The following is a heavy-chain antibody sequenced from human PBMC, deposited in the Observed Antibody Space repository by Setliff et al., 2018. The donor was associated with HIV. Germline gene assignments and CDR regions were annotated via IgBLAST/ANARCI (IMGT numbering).Heavy chain of an antibody. J-gene: IGHJ6*03. V-gene: IGHV4-61*09. D-gene: IGHD6-13*01. Sequence: SETLSLTCTVFSGSISSGSYFWSWIRQPAGKGLQWIGHISGSGSTNYNPSLTSRVAISVDTSKNQFSLKLSSVTAADTAVYFCARMAAAGRGHYYYYVDVWGKGTTVTVSS. CDR2: ISGSGST. CDR1: SGSISSGSYF. CDR3: ARMAAAGRGHYYYYVDV.